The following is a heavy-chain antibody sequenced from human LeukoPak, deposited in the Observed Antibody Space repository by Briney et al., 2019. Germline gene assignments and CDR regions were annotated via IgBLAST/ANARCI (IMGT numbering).Heavy chain of an antibody. J-gene: IGHJ6*04. CDR2: ISSSGSTI. V-gene: IGHV3-48*03. CDR3: AELGITMIGGV. CDR1: GFTFSSYE. D-gene: IGHD3-10*02. Sequence: GGSLRLSCAASGFTFSSYEMNWVRQVPGKGLEWVSYISSSGSTIYYADSVKGRFTISRDNAKNSLYLQMNSLRAEDTAVYYCAELGITMIGGVWGKGTTVTISS.